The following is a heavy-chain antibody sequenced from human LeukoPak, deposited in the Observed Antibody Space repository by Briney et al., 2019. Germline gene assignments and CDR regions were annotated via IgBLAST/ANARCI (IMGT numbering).Heavy chain of an antibody. Sequence: GGSLRLSCAASGFTFSNYAMHWVHQAPGKGLEWVAVISYDGSNKYYADSVKGRFTISRDNSKNTLYLQMNSLRAEDTAVYYCASTVVTPDDAFDIWGQGTMVTVSS. J-gene: IGHJ3*02. CDR2: ISYDGSNK. V-gene: IGHV3-30-3*01. D-gene: IGHD4-23*01. CDR3: ASTVVTPDDAFDI. CDR1: GFTFSNYA.